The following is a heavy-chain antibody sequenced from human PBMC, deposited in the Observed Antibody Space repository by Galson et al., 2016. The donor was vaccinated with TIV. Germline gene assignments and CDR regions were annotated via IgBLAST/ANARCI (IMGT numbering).Heavy chain of an antibody. Sequence: SVKVSCKASGGAFISHGISWVRQAPGQGLEWMGGINPIFGLANYAQKFQGRVTITADDSTRTAYMELSSLRFDDTAVYYCARGGSTVTRPFDYWGQGTLVTVSS. CDR2: INPIFGLA. CDR3: ARGGSTVTRPFDY. D-gene: IGHD4-17*01. V-gene: IGHV1-69*13. CDR1: GGAFISHG. J-gene: IGHJ4*02.